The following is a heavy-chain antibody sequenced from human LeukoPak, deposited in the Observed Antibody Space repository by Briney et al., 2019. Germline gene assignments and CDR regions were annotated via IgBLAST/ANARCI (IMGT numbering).Heavy chain of an antibody. CDR3: AREGYYYDSSGYPFDY. CDR1: GGTFSNYA. CDR2: IIPILDIT. Sequence: SVKVSCKASGGTFSNYAISWVRQAPGQGLEWMGRIIPILDITNYAQKFQGRVTVTADKSTSTAYMELSSLRSEDTAVYYCAREGYYYDSSGYPFDYWGQGTLVTVSS. D-gene: IGHD3-22*01. J-gene: IGHJ4*02. V-gene: IGHV1-69*04.